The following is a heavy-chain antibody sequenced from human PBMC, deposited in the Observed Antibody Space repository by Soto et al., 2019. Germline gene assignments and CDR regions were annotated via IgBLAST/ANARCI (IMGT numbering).Heavy chain of an antibody. CDR2: IDPSDSYT. J-gene: IGHJ6*02. D-gene: IGHD3-10*01. CDR3: ARDYYYGSGSYYPPYYYYGMDV. Sequence: GESLKISCKGSGYSFTSYWISWVRQMPGKGLEWMGRIDPSDSYTNYSPSFQGHVTISADKSISTAYLQWSSLKASDTAMYYCARDYYYGSGSYYPPYYYYGMDVWGQGTTVTVS. V-gene: IGHV5-10-1*01. CDR1: GYSFTSYW.